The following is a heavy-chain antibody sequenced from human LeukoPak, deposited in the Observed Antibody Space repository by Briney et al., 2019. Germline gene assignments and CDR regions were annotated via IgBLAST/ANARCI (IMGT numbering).Heavy chain of an antibody. V-gene: IGHV3-30*18. J-gene: IGHJ6*02. CDR3: ANSAGGATTVTPTYYYGMDV. CDR2: ISYDGSNK. Sequence: QPGGSLRLSCAASGFTFSSYGMHWVRQAPGKGPEWVAVISYDGSNKYYADSVKGRFTISRDNSKNTLYLQMNSLRAEDTAVYYCANSAGGATTVTPTYYYGMDVWGQGTTVTVSS. CDR1: GFTFSSYG. D-gene: IGHD4-17*01.